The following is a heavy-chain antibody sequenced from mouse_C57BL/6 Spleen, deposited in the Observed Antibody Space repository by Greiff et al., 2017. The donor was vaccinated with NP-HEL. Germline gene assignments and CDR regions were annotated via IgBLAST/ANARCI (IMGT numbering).Heavy chain of an antibody. V-gene: IGHV5-16*01. D-gene: IGHD2-2*01. Sequence: DVMLVESEGGLVQPGSSMKLSCTASGFTFSDYYMAWVRQVPEKGLEWVANINYDGSSTSYLDSLKSRFIISRETAKNILYLQMSSLKSEDTAPYYCARGGLYYGYDYVDYYSMDYWGQGTSVTVSS. CDR3: ARGGLYYGYDYVDYYSMDY. CDR1: GFTFSDYY. J-gene: IGHJ4*01. CDR2: INYDGSST.